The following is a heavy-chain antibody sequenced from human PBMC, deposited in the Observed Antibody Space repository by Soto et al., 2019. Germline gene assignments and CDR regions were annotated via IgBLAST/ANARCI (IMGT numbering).Heavy chain of an antibody. CDR1: GFSFSSYG. D-gene: IGHD4-17*01. CDR3: ARDDDYGDNGLDY. CDR2: ILDDGSDK. V-gene: IGHV3-33*01. Sequence: QVQLVESGGGVVQPGRSLRLSCAASGFSFSSYGMHWVRQAPGKGLEWVAVILDDGSDKDYTDAVTGRFTISRDNSKNTLYLEMNSLRAEDTAVYYCARDDDYGDNGLDYWGQGTLVTVSS. J-gene: IGHJ4*02.